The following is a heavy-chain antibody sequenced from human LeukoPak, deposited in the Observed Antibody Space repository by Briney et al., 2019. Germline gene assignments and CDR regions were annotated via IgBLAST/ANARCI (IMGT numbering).Heavy chain of an antibody. D-gene: IGHD6-13*01. CDR3: AKDRGPRGGSSWSINLAY. J-gene: IGHJ4*02. V-gene: IGHV3-9*01. CDR1: GFTFDDYA. Sequence: PGRSLRLSCAASGFTFDDYAMHWVRQAPGKGLEWVSGISWNSGSIGYADSVKGRFTISRDNAKNSLYLQMNSLRAEDTAVYYCAKDRGPRGGSSWSINLAYWGQGTLVTVSS. CDR2: ISWNSGSI.